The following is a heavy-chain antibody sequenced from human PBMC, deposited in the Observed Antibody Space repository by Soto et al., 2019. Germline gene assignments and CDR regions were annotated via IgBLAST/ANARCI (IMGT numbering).Heavy chain of an antibody. V-gene: IGHV5-51*01. CDR2: IYPGESDP. D-gene: IGHD3-22*01. CDR3: ARRAFLPEGYSPNYFDY. Sequence: ESLKLSCEVSGDTFTRYAICWVRQMPGKGLEWMGIIYPGESDPRYSPSFQGQVTISADKSINTAYLQWGSLKASDTAIYYCARRAFLPEGYSPNYFDYWGQGTLVTVSS. CDR1: GDTFTRYA. J-gene: IGHJ4*02.